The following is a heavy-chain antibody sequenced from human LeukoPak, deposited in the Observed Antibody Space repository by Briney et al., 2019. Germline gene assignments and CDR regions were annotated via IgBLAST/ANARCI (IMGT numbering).Heavy chain of an antibody. V-gene: IGHV3-33*01. J-gene: IGHJ3*02. CDR2: IWYDGSNK. CDR3: ARDKLTGSAFDI. Sequence: PGGSLRLSCAASGFTFSNYGMHWVRQAPGKGLEWVTIIWYDGSNKYYADSVKGRFTISRDNSKNTLFLQMNSLRAEDTAVYYCARDKLTGSAFDIWGQGTMVTVSS. CDR1: GFTFSNYG. D-gene: IGHD3-10*01.